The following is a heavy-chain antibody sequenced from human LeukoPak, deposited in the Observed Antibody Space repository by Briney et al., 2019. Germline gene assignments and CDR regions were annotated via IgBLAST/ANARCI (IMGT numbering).Heavy chain of an antibody. Sequence: GGSLRLSCAASGLTLSSYAMSCVPHASAKGLECVSAISGSGGSTYYAESVKGRFTISRDNSKNTLYLQMNSLRAEDTAVYYCAKEGYSYGWLDYWGQGTLVTVSS. CDR1: GLTLSSYA. V-gene: IGHV3-23*01. J-gene: IGHJ4*02. D-gene: IGHD5-18*01. CDR3: AKEGYSYGWLDY. CDR2: ISGSGGST.